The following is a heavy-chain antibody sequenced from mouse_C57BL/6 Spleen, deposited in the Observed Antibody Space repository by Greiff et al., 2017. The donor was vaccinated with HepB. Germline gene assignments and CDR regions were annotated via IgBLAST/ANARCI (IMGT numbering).Heavy chain of an antibody. V-gene: IGHV1-56*01. D-gene: IGHD1-1*01. Sequence: VQLQQSGPELVRPGASVKISCKAPGYTFTRHWMQWVRQRPGQGLARIGAIFPGSGSTYYIAKFKGKATLTVDTSSSTAYMQLSSLTSEDSAVYFGARSTYYYGGVDYWGQGTSVTVSS. CDR1: GYTFTRHW. J-gene: IGHJ4*01. CDR2: IFPGSGST. CDR3: ARSTYYYGGVDY.